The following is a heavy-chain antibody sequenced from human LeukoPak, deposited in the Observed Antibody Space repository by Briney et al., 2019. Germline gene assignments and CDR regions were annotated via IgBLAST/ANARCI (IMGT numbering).Heavy chain of an antibody. CDR3: ARADYGSQKWFDP. V-gene: IGHV3-66*01. D-gene: IGHD4-17*01. J-gene: IGHJ5*02. Sequence: GGSLRLSCAASGFTVSSNYMSWVRQAPGKGLEWVSVIYSGGSTYYADSVKGRFTISRDNSKNTLYLQMNSLRAEDTAVYYCARADYGSQKWFDPWGQGTLVTVSS. CDR2: IYSGGST. CDR1: GFTVSSNY.